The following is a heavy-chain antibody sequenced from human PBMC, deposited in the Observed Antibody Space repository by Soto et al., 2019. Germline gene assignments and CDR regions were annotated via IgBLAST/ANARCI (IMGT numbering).Heavy chain of an antibody. CDR1: GFSLSTSGVG. V-gene: IGHV2-5*01. CDR2: IYWNDDK. CDR3: AHRPSGWYLFDY. Sequence: GSGPTLVNPTQTLTLTCTFSGFSLSTSGVGVGWIRQPPGKALEWLALIYWNDDKRYSPSLKSRLTITKDTSKNQVVLTMTNMDPVDTATYYRAHRPSGWYLFDYWGQGTLVTVSS. D-gene: IGHD6-19*01. J-gene: IGHJ4*02.